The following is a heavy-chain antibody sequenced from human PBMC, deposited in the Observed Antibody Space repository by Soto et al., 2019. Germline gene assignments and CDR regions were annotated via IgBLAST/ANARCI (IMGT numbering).Heavy chain of an antibody. CDR2: ISSNGGST. CDR3: VIPVNGAQSAENSFVI. V-gene: IGHV3-64D*08. Sequence: HPWSGSAVTPRRERILLGRQALGMGLEYVSAISSNGGSTYYADSVKGRFTISRDNSKNTLYLQMSSLRAEDTAVYYCVIPVNGAQSAENSFVILGEAPMV. D-gene: IGHD2-21*01. CDR1: AVTPRRER. J-gene: IGHJ3*02.